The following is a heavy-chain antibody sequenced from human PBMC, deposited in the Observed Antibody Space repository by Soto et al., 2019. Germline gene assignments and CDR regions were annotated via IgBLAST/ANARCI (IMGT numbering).Heavy chain of an antibody. V-gene: IGHV3-53*01. Sequence: PGGSLRLSCTVSGFSVTNSYINWVRQAPGKGLEWVSILYSSGTTYYADSVRGRFTVSRDDSKNTLFLHMNSLRADDTAVYYCARDWSKLSHNYPYYYAMDDWGQGTTVTVSS. CDR3: ARDWSKLSHNYPYYYAMDD. CDR2: LYSSGTT. D-gene: IGHD2-8*02. CDR1: GFSVTNSY. J-gene: IGHJ6*02.